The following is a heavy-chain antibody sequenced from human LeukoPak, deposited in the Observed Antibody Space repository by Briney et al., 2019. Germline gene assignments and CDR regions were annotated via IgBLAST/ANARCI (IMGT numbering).Heavy chain of an antibody. CDR3: ARLSGELASSSNPYFDY. V-gene: IGHV1-46*01. D-gene: IGHD6-6*01. Sequence: ASVKVSCKASGYTFTSYYMHWVRQAPGQGLEWMGIINPSGGSTSYAQKFQGRVTMTRDTSTSTVYMELSSLRSEDTAVYYCARLSGELASSSNPYFDYWGQGTLVTVSS. J-gene: IGHJ4*02. CDR2: INPSGGST. CDR1: GYTFTSYY.